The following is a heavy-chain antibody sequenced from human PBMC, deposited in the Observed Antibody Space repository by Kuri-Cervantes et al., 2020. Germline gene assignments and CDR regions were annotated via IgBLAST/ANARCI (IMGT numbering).Heavy chain of an antibody. Sequence: GGSLRLSCAASGFTFSSYAMHWVRQAPGKGLEWVSAISGSGGSTYYADSVKGRFTISRDNSKNTLYLQMNSLRAEDTAVYYCAKATGYYYDSSGPYLFDYWGQGTLVTVSS. CDR1: GFTFSSYA. V-gene: IGHV3-23*01. CDR3: AKATGYYYDSSGPYLFDY. D-gene: IGHD3-22*01. J-gene: IGHJ4*02. CDR2: ISGSGGST.